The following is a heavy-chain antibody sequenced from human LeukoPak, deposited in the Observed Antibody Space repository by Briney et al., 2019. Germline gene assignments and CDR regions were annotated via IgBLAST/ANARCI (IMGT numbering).Heavy chain of an antibody. CDR1: GGSISSSSYY. CDR2: IYYSGST. D-gene: IGHD3-10*01. J-gene: IGHJ6*02. Sequence: KSSETLSLTCTVSGGSISSSSYYWGWIRQPPGKGLEWIGSIYYSGSTYYNPSLKSRVTISVDTSKNQFSLKLSSVTAADTAVYNCAGPWFGELSSVDFLPPDMDVWGQGTTVTVSS. V-gene: IGHV4-39*01. CDR3: AGPWFGELSSVDFLPPDMDV.